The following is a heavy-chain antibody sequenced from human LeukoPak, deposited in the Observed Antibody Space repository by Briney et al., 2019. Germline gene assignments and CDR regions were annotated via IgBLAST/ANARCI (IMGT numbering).Heavy chain of an antibody. D-gene: IGHD2-2*01. V-gene: IGHV3-23*01. J-gene: IGHJ4*02. Sequence: GGSLRLSCAASGFTFSSYAMSWFRQAPGKGLEWVSAISGSGGSTYYADSVKGRFTISRDNSKNTLYLQMNSLRAEDTAVYYCAKAEDIVVVPAAPDYWGQGTLVTVSS. CDR2: ISGSGGST. CDR3: AKAEDIVVVPAAPDY. CDR1: GFTFSSYA.